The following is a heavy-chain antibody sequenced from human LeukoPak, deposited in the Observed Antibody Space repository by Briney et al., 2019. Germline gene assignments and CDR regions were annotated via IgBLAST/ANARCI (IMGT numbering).Heavy chain of an antibody. CDR2: IYPGDSDT. D-gene: IGHD2-15*01. V-gene: IGHV5-51*01. CDR1: GYSFTSYW. J-gene: IGHJ6*03. CDR3: ARLLVAAHVVQGYYYMDV. Sequence: GESLKISCKGSGYSFTSYWIGWVRQMPGKGLEWMGIIYPGDSDTRYSPSFQGQVTIPADKSISTAYLQWSSLKASDTAMYYCARLLVAAHVVQGYYYMDVWGKGTTVTVSS.